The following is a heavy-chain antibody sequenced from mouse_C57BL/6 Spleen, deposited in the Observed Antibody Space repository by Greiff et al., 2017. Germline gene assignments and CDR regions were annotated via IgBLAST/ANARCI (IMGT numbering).Heavy chain of an antibody. CDR2: IDPNSGGT. Sequence: QVQLQQPGAELVKPGASVKLSCKASGYTFTSYWMHWVKQRPGRGLEWIGRIDPNSGGTKYNEKFKSKATLTVDKPSSTAYMQLSSLTAEDSAVYDCARPQLGLDWYFDVWGTGTTVTVSS. J-gene: IGHJ1*03. CDR3: ARPQLGLDWYFDV. D-gene: IGHD4-1*02. CDR1: GYTFTSYW. V-gene: IGHV1-72*01.